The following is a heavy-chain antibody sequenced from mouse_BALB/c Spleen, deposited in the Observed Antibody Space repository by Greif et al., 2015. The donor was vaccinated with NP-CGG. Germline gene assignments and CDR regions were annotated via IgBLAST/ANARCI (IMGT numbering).Heavy chain of an antibody. J-gene: IGHJ2*01. CDR3: ARYYYGSSYYFDY. D-gene: IGHD1-1*01. V-gene: IGHV3-8*02. Sequence: EVKLMESGPSLVKPSQTLSLTRSVTGDSITSGYWNWIRKFPGNKLEYMGYISYSGSTYYNPSLKSRISITRDTSKNXYYLQLNSVTTEDTATYYCARYYYGSSYYFDYWGQGTTLTVSS. CDR2: ISYSGST. CDR1: GDSITSGY.